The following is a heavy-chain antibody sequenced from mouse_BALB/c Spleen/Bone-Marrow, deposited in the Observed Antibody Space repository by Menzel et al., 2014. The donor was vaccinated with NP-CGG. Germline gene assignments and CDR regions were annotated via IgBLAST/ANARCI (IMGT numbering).Heavy chain of an antibody. CDR1: GYTFTDYW. CDR2: IDTSDSCT. D-gene: IGHD2-10*02. CDR3: ARRYGHYWYFDV. J-gene: IGHJ1*01. V-gene: IGHV1-69*01. Sequence: QVQLKQSGAELVMPGASVKMSCKASGYTFTDYWMHWVKQRPGQGLEWIGAIDTSDSCTTYNQNFKDKATLTVDESSSTAYMQFSSLTSEDSAVYYCARRYGHYWYFDVWGAGTTVTVSS.